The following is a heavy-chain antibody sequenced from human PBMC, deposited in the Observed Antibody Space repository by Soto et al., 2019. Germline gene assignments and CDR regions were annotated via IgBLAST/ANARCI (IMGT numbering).Heavy chain of an antibody. Sequence: PSETLSLTCAVSGGSISSSNWWSWVRQPPGKGLEWIGEIYHSGNTYYNPSLKSRVTISVDKSKNQFSLKLSSVTAADTAVYYCARVWTTVTNLFDPWGQGSLVTGSS. D-gene: IGHD4-17*01. CDR1: GGSISSSNW. CDR2: IYHSGNT. V-gene: IGHV4-4*02. CDR3: ARVWTTVTNLFDP. J-gene: IGHJ5*02.